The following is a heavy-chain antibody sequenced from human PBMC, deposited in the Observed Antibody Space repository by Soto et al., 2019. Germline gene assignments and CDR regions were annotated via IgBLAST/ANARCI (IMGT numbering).Heavy chain of an antibody. V-gene: IGHV1-46*01. CDR1: GYTFTSYY. D-gene: IGHD6-13*01. J-gene: IGHJ5*02. Sequence: ASVKVSCKASGYTFTSYYMHWVRQAPGQGLEWMGIINPSGGSTSYAQKFQGRVTMTRDTSTSTVYMELSSLRSEDTAVYYCARGGIAAAGTRPDWFDPWGQGTLVTVSS. CDR2: INPSGGST. CDR3: ARGGIAAAGTRPDWFDP.